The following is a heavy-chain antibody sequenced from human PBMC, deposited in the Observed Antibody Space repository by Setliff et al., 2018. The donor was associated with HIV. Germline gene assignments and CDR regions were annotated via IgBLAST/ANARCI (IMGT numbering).Heavy chain of an antibody. D-gene: IGHD2-2*01. CDR2: MHHSGNT. CDR1: SYSISSVHS. CDR3: AKEGGYCSGTTCFGFDY. Sequence: NPSETLSLTCDVSSYSISSVHSWGWIRQPPGKRLEWIGTMHHSGNTHYKPSLKGRVTVSLDTSKKQLSLKLRSVTAADTAVYYCAKEGGYCSGTTCFGFDYWGQGTLVTVSS. J-gene: IGHJ4*02. V-gene: IGHV4-38-2*02.